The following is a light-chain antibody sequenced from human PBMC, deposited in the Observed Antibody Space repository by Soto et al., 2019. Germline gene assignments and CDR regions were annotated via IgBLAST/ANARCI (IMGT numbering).Light chain of an antibody. V-gene: IGKV3-11*01. J-gene: IGKJ4*01. CDR2: DAS. CDR1: QSVSSQ. CDR3: QQRSDWPLLT. Sequence: EVVLTQSPATLSLSPGDRATLSCRASQSVSSQLAWYQQKPGQAPRLLIYDASTRATGIPARFSGSGSGTAFTLTISSLEPEDCAVYYCQQRSDWPLLTFGGGTKVEIK.